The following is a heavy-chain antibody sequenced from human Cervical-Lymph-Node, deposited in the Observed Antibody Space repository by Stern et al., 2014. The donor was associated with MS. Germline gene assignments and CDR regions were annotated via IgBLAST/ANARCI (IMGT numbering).Heavy chain of an antibody. J-gene: IGHJ5*02. D-gene: IGHD3-22*01. Sequence: QLVQSGPEVKKPGTSVKVSCKASGFTFTSSAVQWVRQARGQRLEWIGWISVGSGNPNYAQKVQGRVTINTDKSTSTDSLGLSSLRSEDTAVYYCAARANYYDSPGDWFDPWGQGTLVTVSS. CDR1: GFTFTSSA. CDR3: AARANYYDSPGDWFDP. CDR2: ISVGSGNP. V-gene: IGHV1-58*01.